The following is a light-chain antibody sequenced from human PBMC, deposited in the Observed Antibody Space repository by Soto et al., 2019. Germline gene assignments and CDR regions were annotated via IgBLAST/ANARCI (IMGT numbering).Light chain of an antibody. V-gene: IGKV3-20*01. CDR3: QQYGSSSMYS. Sequence: EIVLTQSPGTLSLSPGERATLSCRASQSVSNNYVAWYQQKIGQAPRLLIYGASKRASSIPDRFSGSGSAAVFTVTVSSLEPDDFAVYYYQQYGSSSMYSFGQGTRLEFK. CDR1: QSVSNNY. CDR2: GAS. J-gene: IGKJ2*03.